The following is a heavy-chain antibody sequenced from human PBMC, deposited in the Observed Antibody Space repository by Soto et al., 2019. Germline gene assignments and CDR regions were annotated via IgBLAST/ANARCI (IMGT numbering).Heavy chain of an antibody. J-gene: IGHJ5*02. D-gene: IGHD3-9*01. CDR3: ARCLAVLRYFDWLMEDWFDP. Sequence: QVQLVQSGAEVKKPGASVKVSCKASGYTFTSYGISWVRQAPGQVLEWMGWISAYNGNTNYAQKLQGRVTMTTDTSTSTAYMELRSLRADDTAVYYCARCLAVLRYFDWLMEDWFDPWGQGTLDTVSS. CDR1: GYTFTSYG. CDR2: ISAYNGNT. V-gene: IGHV1-18*04.